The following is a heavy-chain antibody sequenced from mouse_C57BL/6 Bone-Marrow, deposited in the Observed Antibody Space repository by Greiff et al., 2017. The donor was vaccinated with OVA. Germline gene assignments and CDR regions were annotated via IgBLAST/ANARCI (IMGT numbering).Heavy chain of an antibody. J-gene: IGHJ3*01. V-gene: IGHV1-69*01. D-gene: IGHD1-1*01. CDR2: IDPSDSYT. CDR1: GYTFTSYW. CDR3: ARRGRYYYGSSPAWFAY. Sequence: QVQLQQPGAELVMPGASVKLSCKASGYTFTSYWMHWVKQRPGQGLEWIGEIDPSDSYTNYNQKFKGKSTLTVDKSSSTAYMQLSSLTSEDSAVYYCARRGRYYYGSSPAWFAYWGQGTLVTVSA.